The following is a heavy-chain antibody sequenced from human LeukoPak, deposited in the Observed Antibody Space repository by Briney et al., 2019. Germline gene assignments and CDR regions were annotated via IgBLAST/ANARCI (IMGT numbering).Heavy chain of an antibody. J-gene: IGHJ3*02. CDR3: ATHADGDFFGFDI. Sequence: ASVKVSCTASGYTFTAYYVHWVRQAPGQGPEWMGWIHPNSGGTKYAQNFQGRVTMTRDTSISTAYMDLSRLTSDDTAVYYCATHADGDFFGFDIWGQGTMVTVSS. V-gene: IGHV1-2*02. CDR1: GYTFTAYY. D-gene: IGHD4-17*01. CDR2: IHPNSGGT.